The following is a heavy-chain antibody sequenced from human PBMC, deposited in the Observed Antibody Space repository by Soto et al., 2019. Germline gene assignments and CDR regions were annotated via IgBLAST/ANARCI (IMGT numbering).Heavy chain of an antibody. J-gene: IGHJ5*02. Sequence: PSETLSLTCTVSGGSISSYYWSWIRQPPGKGLEWIGYIYYSGSTNYNPSLKSRVTISVDTSKNQFSLKLSSVTAADTAVYYCAGEDCSGGSCYSGPEGVSWFDPWGQGTLVTVSS. V-gene: IGHV4-59*01. CDR3: AGEDCSGGSCYSGPEGVSWFDP. CDR1: GGSISSYY. CDR2: IYYSGST. D-gene: IGHD2-15*01.